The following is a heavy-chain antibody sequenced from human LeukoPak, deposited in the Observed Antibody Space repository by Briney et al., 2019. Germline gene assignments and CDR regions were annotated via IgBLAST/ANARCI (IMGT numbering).Heavy chain of an antibody. J-gene: IGHJ5*02. Sequence: SETLSLTCTVSGGSISSSSYYWGWIRQPPGKGLEWIGSIYYSGSTYYNPSLKSRVTISVDTSKNQFSLKLSSVTAADTAVYYCARVLSRSVRGVRVNWFDPWGQGTLVTVSS. CDR3: ARVLSRSVRGVRVNWFDP. D-gene: IGHD3-10*01. V-gene: IGHV4-39*07. CDR1: GGSISSSSYY. CDR2: IYYSGST.